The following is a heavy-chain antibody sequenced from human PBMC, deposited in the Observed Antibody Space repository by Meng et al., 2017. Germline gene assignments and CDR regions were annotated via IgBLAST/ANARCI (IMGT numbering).Heavy chain of an antibody. V-gene: IGHV3-11*04. CDR2: ISSSGSTI. J-gene: IGHJ1*01. CDR3: ARAAYSSSWHPYFQH. CDR1: GFTFSDYY. D-gene: IGHD6-13*01. Sequence: GESLKISCAASGFTFSDYYMSWIRQAPGKGLEWVSYISSSGSTIYYADSVKGRFTISRDNAKNSLYLQMNSLRAEDTAVYYCARAAYSSSWHPYFQHWGQGTLVTVSS.